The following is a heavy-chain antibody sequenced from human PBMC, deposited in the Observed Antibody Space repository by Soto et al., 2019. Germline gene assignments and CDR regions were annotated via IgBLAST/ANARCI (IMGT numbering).Heavy chain of an antibody. D-gene: IGHD5-12*01. V-gene: IGHV3-74*01. CDR3: AKGEWLPRGDYGMDV. CDR2: INSDASHT. J-gene: IGHJ6*02. CDR1: GFTFSTYW. Sequence: PGGSLRLSCAASGFTFSTYWMHWIRQAPGKGLEWVSRINSDASHTYYADSVKGRFTISRDNAKNTLHLEMNSLRAEDTAVYYCAKGEWLPRGDYGMDVWGQGTTVTVSS.